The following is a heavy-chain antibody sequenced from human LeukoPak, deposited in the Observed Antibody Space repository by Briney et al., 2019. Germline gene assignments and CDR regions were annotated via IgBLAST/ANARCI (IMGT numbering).Heavy chain of an antibody. V-gene: IGHV3-23*01. Sequence: GGSLRLSCAASGSTFSSYAMSWVRQAPGEGLEWVSAISGSGGSTYYADSVKGRFTISRDNSKNTLYLQMNSLRAEDTAVYYCAKDSVGDYYFDYWGQGTLVTVSS. CDR3: AKDSVGDYYFDY. CDR2: ISGSGGST. CDR1: GSTFSSYA. D-gene: IGHD3-10*01. J-gene: IGHJ4*02.